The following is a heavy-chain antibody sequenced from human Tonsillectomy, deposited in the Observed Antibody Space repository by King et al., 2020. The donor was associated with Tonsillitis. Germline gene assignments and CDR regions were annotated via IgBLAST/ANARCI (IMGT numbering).Heavy chain of an antibody. CDR1: GFTFSSYG. Sequence: VQLVESGGGVVQPGRSLTLSCAASGFTFSSYGMHWVRQAPGKGLEWVAVISYDGSNKFYADSVMGRFTISRDNSKNTLYFQMNTLRAEDTAVYYCAIGGAGVNSSGWDLDYWGQGTLVIVSS. CDR3: AIGGAGVNSSGWDLDY. D-gene: IGHD6-19*01. V-gene: IGHV3-30*03. J-gene: IGHJ4*02. CDR2: ISYDGSNK.